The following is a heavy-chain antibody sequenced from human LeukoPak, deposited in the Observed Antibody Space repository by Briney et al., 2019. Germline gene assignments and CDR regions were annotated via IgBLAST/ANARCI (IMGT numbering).Heavy chain of an antibody. Sequence: ASVKVSCKASGYTFTGYYMHWVRQAPGQGLEWMGWINPNSGGTNYAQKFQGRVTMTRDTSISTAYMELSRLRSDDTAVYYCARDLVGYFDPPGFDYWGQGTLVTVSS. CDR3: ARDLVGYFDPPGFDY. CDR2: INPNSGGT. J-gene: IGHJ4*02. V-gene: IGHV1-2*02. CDR1: GYTFTGYY. D-gene: IGHD2-8*02.